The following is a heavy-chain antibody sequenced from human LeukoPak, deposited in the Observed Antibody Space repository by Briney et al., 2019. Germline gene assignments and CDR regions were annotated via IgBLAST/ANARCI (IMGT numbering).Heavy chain of an antibody. V-gene: IGHV3-23*01. Sequence: PGGSLRLSCTAFGFTFSSYAMGWVRQPPGKGLEWVSGISSGGGSTYYTDSVKGRFTISRDNSKNTLYLQMNSLTAEDTALYYCANARGTSSSYFDLWGRGTLVTVSS. CDR3: ANARGTSSSYFDL. CDR2: ISSGGGST. D-gene: IGHD6-6*01. J-gene: IGHJ2*01. CDR1: GFTFSSYA.